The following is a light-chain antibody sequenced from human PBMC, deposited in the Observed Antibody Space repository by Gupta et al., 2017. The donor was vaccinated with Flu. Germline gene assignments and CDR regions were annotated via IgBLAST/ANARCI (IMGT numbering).Light chain of an antibody. V-gene: IGKV1-16*01. CDR1: ESINDY. CDR3: QQYNKYPRT. Sequence: DIQMTQSPSSLSASVGDRVTITCRASESINDYVAWFQQKPGKAPKSLIYAASSLQSGGPSRCSGSDSGTDCTRTISSLQPEDFATYYRQQYNKYPRTCGQGTKLEIK. J-gene: IGKJ2*01. CDR2: AAS.